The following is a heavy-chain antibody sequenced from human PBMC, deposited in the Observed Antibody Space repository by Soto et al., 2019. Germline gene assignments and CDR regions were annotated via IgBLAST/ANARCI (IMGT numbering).Heavy chain of an antibody. V-gene: IGHV3-21*01. CDR3: ARPSNYYDILTGYYVGAVGYFDL. CDR2: ISSSSSYI. D-gene: IGHD3-9*01. Sequence: EVQLVESGGGLVKPGGSLRLSCAASGFTFSSYSMNWVRQAPGKGLEWVSSISSSSSYIYYADSVKGRFTISRDNAKNSLYLQMNSLRAEDTAVYYCARPSNYYDILTGYYVGAVGYFDLWGRGTLVTVSS. J-gene: IGHJ2*01. CDR1: GFTFSSYS.